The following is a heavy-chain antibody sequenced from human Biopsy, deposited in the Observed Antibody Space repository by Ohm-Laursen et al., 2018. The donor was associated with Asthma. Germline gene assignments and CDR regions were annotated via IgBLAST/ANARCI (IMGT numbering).Heavy chain of an antibody. CDR2: IYWDDYN. CDR1: GFSLRTPGVA. D-gene: IGHD3-9*01. Sequence: PTQTLTLTCSFSGFSLRTPGVAVGWIRQSPGKALEWLALIYWDDYNLFRPSLKRRLTITKDPSKNPVVLTMTKMDPFDSGTYYCALSQDSGFDDRSPSWFDPWGQGTLVTVSS. CDR3: ALSQDSGFDDRSPSWFDP. V-gene: IGHV2-5*02. J-gene: IGHJ5*02.